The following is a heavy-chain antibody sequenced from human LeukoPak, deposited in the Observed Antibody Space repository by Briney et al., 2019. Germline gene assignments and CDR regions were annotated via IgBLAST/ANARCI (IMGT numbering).Heavy chain of an antibody. Sequence: GASVKVSCKASGYTFTGYYMHWVRQAPGQGLEWMGWINPNSGGTNYAQKFQGRVTMTRDTSISTAYMELSRLRSDDTAVYYCARIITMVRGVIIKRDYYRMDVWGQGTTVTVSS. CDR3: ARIITMVRGVIIKRDYYRMDV. J-gene: IGHJ6*02. CDR1: GYTFTGYY. V-gene: IGHV1-2*02. D-gene: IGHD3-10*01. CDR2: INPNSGGT.